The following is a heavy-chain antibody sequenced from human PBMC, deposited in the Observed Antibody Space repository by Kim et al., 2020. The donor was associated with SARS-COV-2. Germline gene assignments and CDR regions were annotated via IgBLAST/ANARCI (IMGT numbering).Heavy chain of an antibody. Sequence: SETLSLTCTVSGGSFSTYYWSWIRLPPGKGLEWIGYVYYSGSTIYNPSLKSRVTISVDASKNQISLKMTSVTTADTGVYYCARGGGMHVWGQGTTVTVSS. J-gene: IGHJ6*02. CDR2: VYYSGST. CDR1: GGSFSTYY. D-gene: IGHD1-26*01. CDR3: ARGGGMHV. V-gene: IGHV4-59*13.